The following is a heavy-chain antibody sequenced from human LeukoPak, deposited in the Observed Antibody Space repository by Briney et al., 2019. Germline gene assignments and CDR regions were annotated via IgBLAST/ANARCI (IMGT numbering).Heavy chain of an antibody. D-gene: IGHD4-17*01. V-gene: IGHV4-31*03. CDR2: IYYSGST. CDR1: GGSISSGGYY. Sequence: SETLSLTCTVSGGSISSGGYYWSWIRQHPGKGLEWIGYIYYSGSTYYNPSLKSRVTISADTSKSQFSLKLSSVTAADTAVYYCASTTVTTGVRYYFDYWGQGTLVTVSS. J-gene: IGHJ4*02. CDR3: ASTTVTTGVRYYFDY.